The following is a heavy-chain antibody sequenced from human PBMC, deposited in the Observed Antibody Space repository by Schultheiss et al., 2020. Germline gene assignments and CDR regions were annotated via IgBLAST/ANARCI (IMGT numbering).Heavy chain of an antibody. CDR3: ARGGGNFDY. CDR2: ISSSSDYI. J-gene: IGHJ4*02. Sequence: ESLKISCAASAFTFSNYIMNWVRLAPGKGLEWVSSISSSSDYIYYADSVKGRFTISRDNAKNSLYLQMNSLRAEDTAVYYCARGGGNFDYWGQGILVTVSS. CDR1: AFTFSNYI. V-gene: IGHV3-21*01. D-gene: IGHD1-26*01.